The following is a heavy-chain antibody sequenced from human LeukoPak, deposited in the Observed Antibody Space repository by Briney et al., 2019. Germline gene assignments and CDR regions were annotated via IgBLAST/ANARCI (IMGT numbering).Heavy chain of an antibody. CDR3: ARVFCSGGDCYRYFDY. CDR2: MNPNSGNT. D-gene: IGHD2-21*02. Sequence: ASVKVSCKASGGTFSSYAINWVRQATGQGLEWMGWMNPNSGNTGFGQKFQGRVTMTRDTSISTAYMELSSLRSEDTAVYYCARVFCSGGDCYRYFDYWGQGTLVTVSS. J-gene: IGHJ4*02. V-gene: IGHV1-8*02. CDR1: GGTFSSYA.